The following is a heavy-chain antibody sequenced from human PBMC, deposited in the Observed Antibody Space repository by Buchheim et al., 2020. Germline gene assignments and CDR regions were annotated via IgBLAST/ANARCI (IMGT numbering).Heavy chain of an antibody. V-gene: IGHV5-51*01. CDR2: IYPGDSAT. D-gene: IGHD5-18*01. CDR3: ARWAVSTVMVVFDY. Sequence: EVQLMQSGAEVKKPGESLKISCKSSGYSFTSHWIGWVRQMPGKGLEWMGIIYPGDSATRYSPSFQGQVTISADKSISTAYLQWSRLKASDTAMYFCARWAVSTVMVVFDYWGQGTL. CDR1: GYSFTSHW. J-gene: IGHJ4*02.